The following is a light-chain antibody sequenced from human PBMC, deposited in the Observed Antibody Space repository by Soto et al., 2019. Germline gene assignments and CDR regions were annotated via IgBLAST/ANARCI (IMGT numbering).Light chain of an antibody. CDR3: QQYNNWPPIT. V-gene: IGKV3-15*01. CDR2: GAS. CDR1: QSVSSN. Sequence: EIVMTQSPATLSVSPGERATLSCRASQSVSSNLAWYQQKPGQAPRLLIYGASTRATGIPAMFSGSGSGTEFTLTISILQSEDFAVYYCQQYNNWPPITFGPGTKVDIK. J-gene: IGKJ3*01.